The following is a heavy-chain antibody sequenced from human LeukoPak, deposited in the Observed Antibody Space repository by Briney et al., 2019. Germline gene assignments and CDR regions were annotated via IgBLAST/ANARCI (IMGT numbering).Heavy chain of an antibody. J-gene: IGHJ4*02. CDR2: INSDGSST. V-gene: IGHV3-74*01. CDR1: GFTFSSYW. D-gene: IGHD2-15*01. Sequence: GGSLRLSCAASGFTFSSYWMHWVRQAPGKGLVWVSRINSDGSSTSYADSVKGRFTISRDNAKKSLYLEMNSLRAEDTAVYYCTRTSSRGDYWGQGTLVTVSS. CDR3: TRTSSRGDY.